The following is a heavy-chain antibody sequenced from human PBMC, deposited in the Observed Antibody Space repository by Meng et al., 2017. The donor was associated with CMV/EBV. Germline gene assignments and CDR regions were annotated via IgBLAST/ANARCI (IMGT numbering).Heavy chain of an antibody. CDR2: IIPIFGTA. D-gene: IGHD6-6*01. CDR3: ARVNSSSFGYYYHGMDV. Sequence: SVKVSCKASGGTFSSYAISWVRQAPGQGLEWMGGIIPIFGTANYAQKFQGRVTITTDESTSTAYMELSSLRSEDTAVYYCARVNSSSFGYYYHGMDVWGQGTTVTVSS. CDR1: GGTFSSYA. J-gene: IGHJ6*02. V-gene: IGHV1-69*05.